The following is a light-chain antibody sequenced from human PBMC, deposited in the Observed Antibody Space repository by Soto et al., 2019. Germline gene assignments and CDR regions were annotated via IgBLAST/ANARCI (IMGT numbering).Light chain of an antibody. V-gene: IGLV1-40*01. Sequence: QSVLTQSPSVSGAPGQRVSISCTGSSSNIGAGYGVHWYHQLPGTAPKLLIFGNNNRPSGVPDRFSGSKSGTSASLGITGLQAEDEADYYCQSYDSSLNGYVFGTGTKVTVL. CDR3: QSYDSSLNGYV. J-gene: IGLJ1*01. CDR1: SSNIGAGYG. CDR2: GNN.